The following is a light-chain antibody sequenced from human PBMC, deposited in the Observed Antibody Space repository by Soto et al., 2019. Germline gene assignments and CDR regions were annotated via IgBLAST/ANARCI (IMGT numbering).Light chain of an antibody. CDR3: QKSYSTPPT. Sequence: DIQMTQSPSSLSAFVGDRVTITCRASQSISSYLNWYQQKPGKAPKLLIFAASSLQSGVPSRFSGSASGTDFTLTISSLQPEDFETYYCQKSYSTPPTFGQGPKLQIK. CDR1: QSISSY. CDR2: AAS. J-gene: IGKJ2*01. V-gene: IGKV1-39*01.